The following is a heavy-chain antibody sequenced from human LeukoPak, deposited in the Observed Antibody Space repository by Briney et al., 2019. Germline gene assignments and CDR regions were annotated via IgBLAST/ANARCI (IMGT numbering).Heavy chain of an antibody. J-gene: IGHJ4*02. CDR2: MNPKRGKT. V-gene: IGHV1-8*03. Sequence: GGPVKVSCKGSGYTFPRYYIKWGRQAAGQGVEWMGWMNPKRGKTGYAQKFQGRVTITRNTFISTAYMELSSLRSEDTAVYYCARGYGLRYVRGKTTKVLPTFLDYWGQGTLVTVSA. D-gene: IGHD1-14*01. CDR3: ARGYGLRYVRGKTTKVLPTFLDY. CDR1: GYTFPRYY.